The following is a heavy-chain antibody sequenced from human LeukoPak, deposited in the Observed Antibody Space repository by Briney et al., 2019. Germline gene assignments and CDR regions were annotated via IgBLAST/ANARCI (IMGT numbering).Heavy chain of an antibody. J-gene: IGHJ5*02. D-gene: IGHD3-9*01. CDR3: AKSSTYYDILTGPRGDWFDP. CDR2: ISGDGSNT. Sequence: GGSLRLSCAASGSTFTSYYMHWVRQAPGKGLVWVSRISGDGSNTIYADSVKGRFTISRGNSKNTLYLQMNSLRAEDTAVYYCAKSSTYYDILTGPRGDWFDPWGQGTLVTVSS. CDR1: GSTFTSYY. V-gene: IGHV3-74*01.